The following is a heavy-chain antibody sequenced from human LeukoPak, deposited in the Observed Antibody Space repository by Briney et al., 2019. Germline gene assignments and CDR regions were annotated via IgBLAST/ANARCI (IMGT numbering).Heavy chain of an antibody. CDR1: GGSISNYY. Sequence: PSETLSLTCTVSGGSISNYYWSWIRQPAGKGLAWIGRVHSSRGSNYNPSLKSRVTMSVDTSKNQVSLKLIAVTAADSAVYYCARENWNYGEDFWGQGALVTVSS. V-gene: IGHV4-4*07. CDR2: VHSSRGS. D-gene: IGHD1-7*01. CDR3: ARENWNYGEDF. J-gene: IGHJ4*02.